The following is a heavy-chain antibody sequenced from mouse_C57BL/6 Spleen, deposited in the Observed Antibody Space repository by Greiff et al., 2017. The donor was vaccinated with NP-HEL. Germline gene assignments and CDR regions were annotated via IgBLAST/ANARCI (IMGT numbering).Heavy chain of an antibody. D-gene: IGHD1-1*01. CDR1: GFSLTSYG. J-gene: IGHJ4*01. Sequence: QVQLKQSGPGLVAPSQSLSITCTVSGFSLTSYGVDWVRQSPGKGLEWLGVIWGVGSTNYNSALKSRLSISKDNSKSQVFLKMNSLQTDDTAMYYCASRYYGREAYAMDYWGQGTSVTVSS. V-gene: IGHV2-6*01. CDR3: ASRYYGREAYAMDY. CDR2: IWGVGST.